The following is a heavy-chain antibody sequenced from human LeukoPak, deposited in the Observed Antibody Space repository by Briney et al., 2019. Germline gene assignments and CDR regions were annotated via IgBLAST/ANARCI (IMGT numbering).Heavy chain of an antibody. V-gene: IGHV4-34*01. CDR2: INHSGST. CDR1: GGSFSGYY. Sequence: SETLSLTCAVYGGSFSGYYWSWIRQPPGKGLEWIGEINHSGSTNYNPSLKSRVTISVDPSKNQFSLKLSSVTAADTAVYYCARGASHPFDYWGQGTLVTVSS. J-gene: IGHJ4*02. CDR3: ARGASHPFDY.